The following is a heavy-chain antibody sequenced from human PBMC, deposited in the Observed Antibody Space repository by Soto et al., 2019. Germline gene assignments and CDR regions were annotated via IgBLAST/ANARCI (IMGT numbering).Heavy chain of an antibody. CDR2: ISGSGGST. J-gene: IGHJ6*03. D-gene: IGHD2-15*01. V-gene: IGHV3-23*01. Sequence: EVQLLESGGGLVQPGGSLRLSCAASGFTFSSYAMSWVRQAPGKGLEWVSAISGSGGSTYYADSVKGRFTISRDNSKNTLYLHMNSLRAQDTAVYYCAKDLSGGSAYYYYYYMDVWGKGTTVTVSS. CDR1: GFTFSSYA. CDR3: AKDLSGGSAYYYYYYMDV.